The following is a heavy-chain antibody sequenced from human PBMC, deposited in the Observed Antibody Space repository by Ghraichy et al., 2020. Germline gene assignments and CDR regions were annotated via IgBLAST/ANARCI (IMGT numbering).Heavy chain of an antibody. CDR1: GGSFSGYY. J-gene: IGHJ4*02. CDR2: INHSGST. Sequence: SETLSLTCAVYGGSFSGYYWSWIRQPPGKGLEWIGEINHSGSTNYNPSLKSRVTISVDTSKNQFSLKLSSVTAADTAVYYCARGKKETGSYWIDYWGQGTLVTVSS. D-gene: IGHD1-26*01. V-gene: IGHV4-34*01. CDR3: ARGKKETGSYWIDY.